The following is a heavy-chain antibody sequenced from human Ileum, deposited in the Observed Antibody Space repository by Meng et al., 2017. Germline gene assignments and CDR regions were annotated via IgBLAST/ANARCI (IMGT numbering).Heavy chain of an antibody. CDR2: IYHSGIT. CDR1: GYSISSGYY. J-gene: IGHJ5*02. D-gene: IGHD5-24*01. V-gene: IGHV4-38-2*01. CDR3: ARGSAYNKAGIDP. Sequence: SETLSLTCAVSGYSISSGYYWGWIRQPPGKGLKWIGSIYHSGITYYNPSLKSRVSLSVDTSKNQFSLKVTSVTAADTAVYFCARGSAYNKAGIDPWGQGTLVTVSS.